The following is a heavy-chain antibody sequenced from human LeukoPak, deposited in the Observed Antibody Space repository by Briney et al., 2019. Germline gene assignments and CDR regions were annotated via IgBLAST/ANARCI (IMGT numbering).Heavy chain of an antibody. CDR3: AKDGLGWNYGPADY. V-gene: IGHV3-23*01. D-gene: IGHD1-7*01. CDR2: ISGSGGST. Sequence: GGSLRLSCAAPGFTFSSYAMSWVRHAPGKGLEWVSAISGSGGSTYYADSVEGRFTISRDNSKNTLYLQMNSLRAEDTAVYYCAKDGLGWNYGPADYWGQGTLVTVSS. J-gene: IGHJ4*02. CDR1: GFTFSSYA.